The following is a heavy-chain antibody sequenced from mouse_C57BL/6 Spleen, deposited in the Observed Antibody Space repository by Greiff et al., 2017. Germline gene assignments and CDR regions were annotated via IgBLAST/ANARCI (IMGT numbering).Heavy chain of an antibody. CDR3: ARRDGRRYFGV. CDR2: IDPSDSYT. CDR1: GYTFTSYW. V-gene: IGHV1-50*01. Sequence: QVQLKQPGAELVKPGASVKLSCKASGYTFTSYWMQWVKQRPGQGLEWIGEIDPSDSYTNYNQKFKGKATLTVDTSSSTAYMQLSSLTSEDSAVYYCARRDGRRYFGVWGTGTTVTVSS. J-gene: IGHJ1*03. D-gene: IGHD1-1*01.